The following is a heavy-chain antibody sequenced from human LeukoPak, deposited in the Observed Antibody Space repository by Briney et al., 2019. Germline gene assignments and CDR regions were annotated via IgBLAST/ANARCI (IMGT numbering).Heavy chain of an antibody. CDR3: ARGQYCTNGVCHFDY. J-gene: IGHJ4*02. CDR1: GYTFTSYG. D-gene: IGHD2-8*01. Sequence: GASVKVSCKASGYTFTSYGISWVRQAPGQGREWMGWISAYNGNQNYAQKLQGRVTMTTDTSTSTAYMELRSLRSDDTAVYYCARGQYCTNGVCHFDYWGQGTLVTVSS. CDR2: ISAYNGNQ. V-gene: IGHV1-18*01.